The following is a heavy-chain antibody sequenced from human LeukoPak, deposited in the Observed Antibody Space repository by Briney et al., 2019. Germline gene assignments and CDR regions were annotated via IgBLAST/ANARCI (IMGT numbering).Heavy chain of an antibody. V-gene: IGHV1-2*02. CDR1: GYTFTNYY. CDR3: ARAEPNYYDSSGYTYYFDY. J-gene: IGHJ4*02. D-gene: IGHD3-22*01. CDR2: INPNSGGT. Sequence: ASVKVSCKASGYTFTNYYVHWVRQAPGQGLEWMGWINPNSGGTDYAQKFQGRVTMTRDTSISTAYMELSRLRSDDTAVYYCARAEPNYYDSSGYTYYFDYWGQGTLVTVSS.